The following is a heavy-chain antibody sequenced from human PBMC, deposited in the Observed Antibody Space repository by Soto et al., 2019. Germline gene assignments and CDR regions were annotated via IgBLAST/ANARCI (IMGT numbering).Heavy chain of an antibody. CDR1: GGSISSSSYY. D-gene: IGHD3-9*01. CDR3: EAFNYDILTGPDY. V-gene: IGHV4-39*01. J-gene: IGHJ4*02. Sequence: QLQLQESGPGLVKPSETLSLTCTVSGGSISSSSYYWGWIRQPPGKGLEWIGSIYYSGSTYYNPSLKSRVTISVDTSKNQFSLKLSSVTAAHTAVYYCEAFNYDILTGPDYWGQGTLVTVSS. CDR2: IYYSGST.